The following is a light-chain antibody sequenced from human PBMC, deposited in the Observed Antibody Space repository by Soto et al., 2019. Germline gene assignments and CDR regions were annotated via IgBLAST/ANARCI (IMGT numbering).Light chain of an antibody. CDR1: QSVSSY. CDR2: DAS. Sequence: EIVLTQSPATLSLSAGERATRSCRASQSVSSYLAWYQQKPGQAPRLLIYDASNRATGIPARFSGSGSGTDFTLTISSLEPENFAVYYCQQRSNWPVTFGQGTRLEI. CDR3: QQRSNWPVT. V-gene: IGKV3-11*01. J-gene: IGKJ5*01.